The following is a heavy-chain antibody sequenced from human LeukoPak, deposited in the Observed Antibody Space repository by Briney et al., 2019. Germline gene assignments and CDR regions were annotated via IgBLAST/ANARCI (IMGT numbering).Heavy chain of an antibody. J-gene: IGHJ5*02. CDR3: AKGPLMRPVFGWFDP. V-gene: IGHV3-23*01. Sequence: GGSLRLSCAASGFTFSTYAMSWVRQAPGKGLEWVSGISGSGGSTYYVDSVKGRFTISRDNSKNTLYLQMNSLRAEDTAVYYCAKGPLMRPVFGWFDPWGQGTLVTVSS. D-gene: IGHD2-8*01. CDR2: ISGSGGST. CDR1: GFTFSTYA.